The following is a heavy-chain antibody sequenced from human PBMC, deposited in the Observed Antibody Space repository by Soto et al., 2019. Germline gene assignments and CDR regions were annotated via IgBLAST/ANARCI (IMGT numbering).Heavy chain of an antibody. J-gene: IGHJ4*02. CDR1: GFTFSSYA. CDR2: ISGSGST. D-gene: IGHD3-16*02. Sequence: GGSLRLSFAASGFTFSSYAMSWVRQAPGKGLEWVSAISGSGSTFYADSVKGRFTISRDNSKNTLYLQMNSLRAEDTAVYYCAKEKDYDYVWGSYRYTSDYWGQGTLVTVSS. CDR3: AKEKDYDYVWGSYRYTSDY. V-gene: IGHV3-23*01.